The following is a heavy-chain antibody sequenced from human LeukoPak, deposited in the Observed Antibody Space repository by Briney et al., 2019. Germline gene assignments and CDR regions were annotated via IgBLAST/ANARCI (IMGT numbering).Heavy chain of an antibody. CDR2: INSDGSST. Sequence: GGSLRLSCAASGFTFSGYWMHWVRQAPGKGLVWVSRINSDGSSTSYADSVKGRFTISRDNAKNTLYLQMNSLRAEDTAVYYCARVRIAAAGIDYWGQGTLVTVSS. CDR3: ARVRIAAAGIDY. V-gene: IGHV3-74*01. CDR1: GFTFSGYW. D-gene: IGHD6-13*01. J-gene: IGHJ4*02.